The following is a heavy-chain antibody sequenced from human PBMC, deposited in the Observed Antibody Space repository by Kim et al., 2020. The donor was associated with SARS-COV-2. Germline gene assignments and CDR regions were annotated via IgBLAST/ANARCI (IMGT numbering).Heavy chain of an antibody. Sequence: GGSLRLSCAASGFTFSSYGMHWVRQAPGKGLEWVAVISYDGSNKYYADSVKGRFTISRDNSKNTLYLQMNSLRAEDTAVYYCATSIAVADDGEYFQHWGQGTLVTVSS. J-gene: IGHJ1*01. V-gene: IGHV3-33*05. CDR3: ATSIAVADDGEYFQH. D-gene: IGHD6-19*01. CDR1: GFTFSSYG. CDR2: ISYDGSNK.